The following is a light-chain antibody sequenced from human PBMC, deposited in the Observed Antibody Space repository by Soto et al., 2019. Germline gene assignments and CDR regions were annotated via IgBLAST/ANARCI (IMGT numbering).Light chain of an antibody. J-gene: IGLJ2*01. V-gene: IGLV2-14*01. CDR1: RSDVGIYKY. Sequence: QSALTQPASVSGSPGQSITISCTGTRSDVGIYKYVSWYQQHPGKAPNLMIYEVANRPSGVSNRFSGSKSGNTASLTISGLKAEDEADYYCNSFTSSSTVVFGGGTKLTVL. CDR3: NSFTSSSTVV. CDR2: EVA.